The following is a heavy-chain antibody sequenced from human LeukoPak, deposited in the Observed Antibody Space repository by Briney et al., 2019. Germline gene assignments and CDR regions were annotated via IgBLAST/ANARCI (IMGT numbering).Heavy chain of an antibody. V-gene: IGHV4-59*08. J-gene: IGHJ4*02. CDR3: ARGRALGVITPYSDS. D-gene: IGHD3-16*02. CDR1: GGSTSSDH. Sequence: SETLSLTCTVSGGSTSSDHWSWIRQPPEKGLEWIGCISYRGSTNYNPSLKSRVTISIDTSKRHFSLKLTSVTAADTAVYYCARGRALGVITPYSDSWGQGTLVTVSS. CDR2: ISYRGST.